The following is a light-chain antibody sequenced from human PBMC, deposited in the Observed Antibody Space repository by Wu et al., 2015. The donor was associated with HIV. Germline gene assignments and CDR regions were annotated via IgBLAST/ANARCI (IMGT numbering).Light chain of an antibody. CDR2: GAS. CDR3: QQYGTSPQFT. J-gene: IGKJ2*01. Sequence: EIVLTQSPATLSLSPGERATLSCRASQSVSTFLAWYQQKPGQAPRLLIYGASSRATGIPDRFRGSGSGTDFTLTISRLEPEDFAVYYCQQYGTSPQFTFGQGTKLEIK. V-gene: IGKV3-20*01. CDR1: QSVSTF.